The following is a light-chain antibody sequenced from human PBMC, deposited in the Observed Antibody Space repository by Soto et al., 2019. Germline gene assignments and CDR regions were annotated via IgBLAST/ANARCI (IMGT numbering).Light chain of an antibody. V-gene: IGKV2-28*01. CDR1: QSLLHSNGYNY. CDR2: LGS. Sequence: DIVMTQSPLSLPVTPGEPASISCRSSQSLLHSNGYNYLDWYLQKPGQSPQLLIYLGSNRASGVPDRFSVSGSGTDFTLKISRVEAEDVGVYYYMQALQTSYTFGQGTKLEIK. CDR3: MQALQTSYT. J-gene: IGKJ2*01.